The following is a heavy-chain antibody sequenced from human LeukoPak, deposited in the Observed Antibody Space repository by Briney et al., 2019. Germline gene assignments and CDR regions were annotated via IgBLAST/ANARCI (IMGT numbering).Heavy chain of an antibody. V-gene: IGHV1-2*02. J-gene: IGHJ4*02. D-gene: IGHD1-1*01. CDR3: ARDLEGPWDY. CDR2: INPNSGGT. Sequence: ASVKVSCKASGGTFSSYAINWVRQAPGQGLEWMGWINPNSGGTNYAQKFQGRVTMTRDTSISTAYMELSRLRSDDTAVYYCARDLEGPWDYWGQGTLVTVSS. CDR1: GGTFSSYA.